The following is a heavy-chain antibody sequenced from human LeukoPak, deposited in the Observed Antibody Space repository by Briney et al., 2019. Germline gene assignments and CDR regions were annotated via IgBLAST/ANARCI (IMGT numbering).Heavy chain of an antibody. CDR2: IYTSGST. D-gene: IGHD5-12*01. CDR1: GGSISSSSYY. CDR3: ARGTRYGGYDYGLTDL. V-gene: IGHV4-39*07. Sequence: PSETLSLTCTVSGGSISSSSYYWGWIRQPPGKGLEWIGRIYTSGSTNYNPSLKSRVTMSVDTSKNQFSLKLSSVTAADTAVYYCARGTRYGGYDYGLTDLWGQGTLVTVSS. J-gene: IGHJ5*02.